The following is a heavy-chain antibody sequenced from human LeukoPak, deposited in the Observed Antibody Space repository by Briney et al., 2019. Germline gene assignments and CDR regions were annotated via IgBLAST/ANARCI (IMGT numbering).Heavy chain of an antibody. Sequence: GGSLRLSCAASGFTVSSHYMTWVRQAPGKGLEWVSVIYTAGGTFYADSVKGRFTISRDNSENTLYLQMNSLRAEDTAVYYCARATYYYDSSGYRLEKAFFDYWGQGTLVTVSS. CDR3: ARATYYYDSSGYRLEKAFFDY. CDR1: GFTVSSHY. V-gene: IGHV3-66*01. CDR2: IYTAGGT. J-gene: IGHJ4*02. D-gene: IGHD3-22*01.